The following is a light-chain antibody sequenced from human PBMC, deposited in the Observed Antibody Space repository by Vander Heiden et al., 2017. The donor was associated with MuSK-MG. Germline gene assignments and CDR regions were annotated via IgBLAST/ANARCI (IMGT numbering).Light chain of an antibody. CDR1: QSLVHMDANTC. Sequence: DIGWIRTPQSSRVTLGQPASISCRSSQSLVHMDANTCMSWLQPRPGQPTRVVIYKISNLFSSVPDRLSGNRDGTYFTLKISMVETMAVGLYSSMQTTQFPLLTFGGGTKVEIK. CDR3: MQTTQFPLLT. V-gene: IGKV2-24*01. J-gene: IGKJ4*01. CDR2: KIS.